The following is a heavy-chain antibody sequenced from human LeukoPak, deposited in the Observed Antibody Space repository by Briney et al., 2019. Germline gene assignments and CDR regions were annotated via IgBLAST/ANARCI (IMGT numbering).Heavy chain of an antibody. CDR1: GGTFSSYA. CDR2: IVPILGIA. CDR3: ARGLSGYSGNTGAYFDY. V-gene: IGHV1-69*04. J-gene: IGHJ4*02. D-gene: IGHD5-12*01. Sequence: GASVKVSCKASGGTFSSYAISWVQQAPGQGLEWMGRIVPILGIANYAQKFQGRVTITADKSTSTAYMELSSLRSEDTAVYYCARGLSGYSGNTGAYFDYWGQGTLVTVSS.